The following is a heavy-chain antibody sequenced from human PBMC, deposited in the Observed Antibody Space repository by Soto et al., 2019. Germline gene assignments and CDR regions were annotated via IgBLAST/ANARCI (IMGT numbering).Heavy chain of an antibody. CDR3: ERGENLVPAATNLGYYFDY. D-gene: IGHD2-2*01. V-gene: IGHV6-1*01. CDR1: GDSVSSNSAA. Sequence: SQTLSLTCAISGDSVSSNSAAWNWIRQSPSRGLEWLGRTYYRSKWYNDYAVSVKSRITINPDTSKNQFSLQLNSVTPEDTAVYYCERGENLVPAATNLGYYFDYWGKETLVT. J-gene: IGHJ4*02. CDR2: TYYRSKWYN.